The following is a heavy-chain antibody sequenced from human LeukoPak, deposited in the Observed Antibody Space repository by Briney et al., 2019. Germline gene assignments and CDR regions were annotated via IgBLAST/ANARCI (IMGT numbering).Heavy chain of an antibody. CDR2: INHSGST. CDR1: GGSFSGYY. Sequence: SETLSLTCAVYGGSFSGYYWSWIRQPPGKGLEWIGEINHSGSTNYHPSLKSRVTISVETSKNQFSLKLSSVTAADTAVYYCARHAVTTPGAFDIWGQGTMVTVSS. D-gene: IGHD4-11*01. J-gene: IGHJ3*02. V-gene: IGHV4-34*01. CDR3: ARHAVTTPGAFDI.